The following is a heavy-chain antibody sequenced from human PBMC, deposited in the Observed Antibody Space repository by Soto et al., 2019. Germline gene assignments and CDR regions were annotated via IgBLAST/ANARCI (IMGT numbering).Heavy chain of an antibody. V-gene: IGHV3-30-3*01. CDR1: GFPFSSHA. Sequence: GSLRLSCVASGFPFSSHALHWVRQAPGKGLEWVAIISFDGGIHNYADSVKDRFTVSRDNSKNTVYLQMNSLRPGDTGVYYCARRAYMISSESYWGRGTLVTVSS. J-gene: IGHJ4*02. CDR2: ISFDGGIH. D-gene: IGHD3-16*01. CDR3: ARRAYMISSESY.